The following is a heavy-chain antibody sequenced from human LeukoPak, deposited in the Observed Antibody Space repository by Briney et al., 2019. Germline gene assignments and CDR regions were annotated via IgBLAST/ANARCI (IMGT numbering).Heavy chain of an antibody. D-gene: IGHD3-22*01. V-gene: IGHV3-23*01. CDR3: AKDQNYDSSGYYSPFDY. Sequence: GGSLRLSCAASGFTFSSYAMSWVRQAPGKGLEWVSAISGSGGSTYYADSVKGRFTISRDNSKNTLYLQMNSLRAEDTAVYYCAKDQNYDSSGYYSPFDYWGQGTLVTVSS. J-gene: IGHJ4*02. CDR2: ISGSGGST. CDR1: GFTFSSYA.